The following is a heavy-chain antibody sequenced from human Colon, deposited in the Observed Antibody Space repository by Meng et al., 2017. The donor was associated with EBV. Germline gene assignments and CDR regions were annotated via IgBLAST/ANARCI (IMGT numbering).Heavy chain of an antibody. CDR2: TYYRSKWHN. Sequence: HVQLQPSGPGLVKPSPIPPLPLALSGDRVPSTCAAWNWIRQSPSRGLEWLGRTYYRSKWHNDYAVSVKGRIAINPDTSKNQFFLQLNSVTPEDTAVYYCARDYGTSRPFEYWGQGILVTVSS. CDR1: GDRVPSTCAA. D-gene: IGHD1/OR15-1a*01. CDR3: ARDYGTSRPFEY. V-gene: IGHV6-1*01. J-gene: IGHJ4*02.